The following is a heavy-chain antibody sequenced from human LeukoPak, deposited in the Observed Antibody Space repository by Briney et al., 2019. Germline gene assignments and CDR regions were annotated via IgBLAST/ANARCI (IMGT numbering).Heavy chain of an antibody. V-gene: IGHV3-23*01. D-gene: IGHD1-26*01. CDR3: ARGGSYLSAFDI. Sequence: GGSLRLSCAASGFTFSSYAMSWVRQAPGKWREWVSAISGSGGSTYYADSVKGRFTISRDNSKNTLYPQMNSLRAEDTAVYYCARGGSYLSAFDIWGQGTMVTVSS. CDR2: ISGSGGST. J-gene: IGHJ3*02. CDR1: GFTFSSYA.